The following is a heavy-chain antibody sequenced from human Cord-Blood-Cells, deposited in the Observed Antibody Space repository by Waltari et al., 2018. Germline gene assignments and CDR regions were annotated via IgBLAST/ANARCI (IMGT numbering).Heavy chain of an antibody. V-gene: IGHV4-34*01. D-gene: IGHD3-22*01. Sequence: QVQLQQWGAGLLKPSETLSLTCAVYGGSFSGYYWSWIRQPPGKGLEWIGDINHSESTHYNTSHERRRTISDDTSKHQFSLKLSSGAAADTAVYFCGGGGGYYYDSSGDYYYYGMDVWGQGTTVTVSS. CDR2: INHSEST. CDR1: GGSFSGYY. J-gene: IGHJ6*02. CDR3: GGGGGYYYDSSGDYYYYGMDV.